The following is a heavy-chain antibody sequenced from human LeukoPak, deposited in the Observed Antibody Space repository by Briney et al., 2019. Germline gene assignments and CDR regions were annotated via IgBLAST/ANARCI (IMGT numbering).Heavy chain of an antibody. V-gene: IGHV3-21*01. CDR3: ARDSMMGLDYFDY. CDR1: GFTFSSYS. Sequence: GGSLRLSCAASGFTFSSYSMNSVRQAPGKGLEWVSSISSSSSYIYYADSVKGRFTISRDNAKNSLYLQMNSLRAEDTAVYYCARDSMMGLDYFDYWGQGTLVTVSS. D-gene: IGHD6-19*01. J-gene: IGHJ4*02. CDR2: ISSSSSYI.